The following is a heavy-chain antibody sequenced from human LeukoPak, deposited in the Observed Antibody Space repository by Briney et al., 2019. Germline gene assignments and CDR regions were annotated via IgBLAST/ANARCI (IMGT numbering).Heavy chain of an antibody. J-gene: IGHJ4*02. CDR1: GFTFSSYG. D-gene: IGHD6-6*01. Sequence: GESPRLSCAASGFTFSSYGMTWVRQAPGKGLEWVSVISASGGSTFYADSVKGRSTISRDNSKNTLYLQMNSLRAEDTAVYYCAKSATGMAARGVDYWGQGTLVTVSS. CDR3: AKSATGMAARGVDY. V-gene: IGHV3-23*01. CDR2: ISASGGST.